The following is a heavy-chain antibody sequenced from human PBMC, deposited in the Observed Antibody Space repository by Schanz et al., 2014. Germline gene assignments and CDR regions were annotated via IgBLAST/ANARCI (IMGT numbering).Heavy chain of an antibody. J-gene: IGHJ4*02. CDR3: ARSAGRDFWSGYYTRFDY. CDR1: GFTLSSYA. D-gene: IGHD3-3*01. V-gene: IGHV3-30-3*01. Sequence: QAQLMESGGGVVQPGRSLRLSCAAYGFTLSSYAMHWVRQAPGKGLEWVAVISYDGSNKYYADSVKGRFTISRDNSKNTLYLQMNTLRAEDTAVYYCARSAGRDFWSGYYTRFDYWGQGTLVTVSS. CDR2: ISYDGSNK.